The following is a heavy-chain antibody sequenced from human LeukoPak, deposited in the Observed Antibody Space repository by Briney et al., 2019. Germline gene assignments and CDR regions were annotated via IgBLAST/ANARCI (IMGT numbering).Heavy chain of an antibody. Sequence: SETLSLTCTVSGGSISSYYWSWIRQPAGKGLEWIGRIYTSGSTNYNPSLKSRVTMSVDTSKNQFSLTLSSVTAADTAVYYCARGPLLWFGEFEYGGYDYWGQGTLVTVSS. CDR3: ARGPLLWFGEFEYGGYDY. V-gene: IGHV4-4*07. D-gene: IGHD3-10*01. J-gene: IGHJ4*02. CDR2: IYTSGST. CDR1: GGSISSYY.